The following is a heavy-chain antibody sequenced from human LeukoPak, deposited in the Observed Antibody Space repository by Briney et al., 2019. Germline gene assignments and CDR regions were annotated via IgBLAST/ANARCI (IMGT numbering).Heavy chain of an antibody. J-gene: IGHJ4*02. D-gene: IGHD4-11*01. CDR1: GGSFSGYY. V-gene: IGHV4-34*01. CDR2: INHSGSA. Sequence: SETLSLTCAVSGGSFSGYYWTWIRQPPGKELEWIGEINHSGSANYNPSLMSRVTISLDTSKNHFSLNLSSVTAADTAVYYCARGQGTVTTHWGQGTLVTVSS. CDR3: ARGQGTVTTH.